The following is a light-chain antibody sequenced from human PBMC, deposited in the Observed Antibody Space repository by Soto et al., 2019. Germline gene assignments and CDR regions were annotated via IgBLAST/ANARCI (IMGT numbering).Light chain of an antibody. CDR1: QSVSSSY. Sequence: EIVLTQSPGTLSLSPGERATLSCMASQSVSSSYLAWYQQKPGQAPRLLIYGASSRATGIPDRFSGSGSGTDFNLTISRLEPEDLAVYYCQQYGSSPLTFGGEPKVEIK. V-gene: IGKV3-20*01. CDR3: QQYGSSPLT. J-gene: IGKJ4*01. CDR2: GAS.